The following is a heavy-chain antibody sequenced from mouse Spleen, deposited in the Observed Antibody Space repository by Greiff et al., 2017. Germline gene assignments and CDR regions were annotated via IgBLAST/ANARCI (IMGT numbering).Heavy chain of an antibody. Sequence: QVQLQQSGAELVRPGASVKLSCKASGYTFTSYWISWVKQSPGQGLEWIGEIYPRSGNTYYNEKFKGKATLTVDKSSSTAYMELRSLTSEDSAVYFCTQDCGPYCDYWGQGTTLTVSA. CDR2: IYPRSGNT. J-gene: IGHJ2*01. CDR3: TQDCGPYCDY. V-gene: IGHV1-81*01. D-gene: IGHD3-1*01. CDR1: GYTFTSYW.